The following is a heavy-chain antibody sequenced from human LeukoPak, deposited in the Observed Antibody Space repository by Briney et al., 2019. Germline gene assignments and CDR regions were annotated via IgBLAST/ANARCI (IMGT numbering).Heavy chain of an antibody. D-gene: IGHD5-18*01. CDR1: GDSISSYH. V-gene: IGHV4-4*07. Sequence: SETLSLTCTVSGDSISSYHWNRIRQPAGKGLEWIGRIYTTGSTNYNPSLKSRVTISVDTSKNQFSLKLSSVTAADTAVYYCASLLQLWLRYAFDIWGQGTMVTVSS. CDR3: ASLLQLWLRYAFDI. J-gene: IGHJ3*02. CDR2: IYTTGST.